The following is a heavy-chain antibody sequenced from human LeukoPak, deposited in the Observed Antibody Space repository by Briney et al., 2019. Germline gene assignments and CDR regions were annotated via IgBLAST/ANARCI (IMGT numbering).Heavy chain of an antibody. CDR3: ARXKGMANPLDYFDS. D-gene: IGHD1-14*01. V-gene: IGHV5-51*01. CDR2: XXPGXXDX. J-gene: IGHJ4*02. Sequence: GESLKISCKGSGYSFTXXWIGWVRQMPGKXXXXXXXXXPGXXDXXXXXXXXXXXXFSADKSISTAYLQWSSLKASDTAMYYCARXKGMANPLDYFDSWGQGTLVTVSS. CDR1: GYSFTXXW.